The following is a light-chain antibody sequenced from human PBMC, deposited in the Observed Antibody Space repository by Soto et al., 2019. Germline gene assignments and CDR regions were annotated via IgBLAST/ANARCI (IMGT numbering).Light chain of an antibody. J-gene: IGKJ1*01. CDR1: QSVSSIY. Sequence: EIVLTQSPGTLSLSPGERATLSCRASQSVSSIYLAWYQQKPGQAPRLLIYGASSRATGIPDRFSGSGSGTDFTLTISRLEPEDFAVYYCQQYGSSRRTFGQGTKVES. V-gene: IGKV3-20*01. CDR2: GAS. CDR3: QQYGSSRRT.